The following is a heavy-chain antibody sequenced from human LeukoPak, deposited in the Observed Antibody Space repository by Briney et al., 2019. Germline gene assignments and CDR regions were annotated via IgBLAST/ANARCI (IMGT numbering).Heavy chain of an antibody. V-gene: IGHV4-30-2*01. CDR2: IYHSGST. CDR1: GGSISSGGYY. CDR3: ARDGTVGATGPTDY. Sequence: SQTLSLTCTVSGGSISSGGYYWSWIRQPPGKGLEWIGYIYHSGSTYYNPSLKSRVTISVDRSKNQFSLKLSSVTAADTAVYYCARDGTVGATGPTDYWGQGTLVTVSS. J-gene: IGHJ4*02. D-gene: IGHD1-26*01.